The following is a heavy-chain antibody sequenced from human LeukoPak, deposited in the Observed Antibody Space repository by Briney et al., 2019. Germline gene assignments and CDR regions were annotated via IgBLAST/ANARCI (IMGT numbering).Heavy chain of an antibody. CDR1: GGSISSYY. Sequence: SETLSLTCTVSGGSISSYYWSWIRQPPGKGLEWIGYIYYSGSTNYNPSLKSRVTISEDTSKNQFSLKLSSVTAADTAVYYCARGLWYKYYYGSGSFRYGMDVWGQGTTVTVSS. J-gene: IGHJ6*02. CDR3: ARGLWYKYYYGSGSFRYGMDV. D-gene: IGHD3-10*01. CDR2: IYYSGST. V-gene: IGHV4-59*12.